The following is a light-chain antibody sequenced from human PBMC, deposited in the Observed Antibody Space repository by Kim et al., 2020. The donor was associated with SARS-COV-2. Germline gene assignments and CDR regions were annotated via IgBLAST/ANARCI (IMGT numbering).Light chain of an antibody. CDR2: NND. J-gene: IGLJ3*02. V-gene: IGLV1-47*02. CDR3: ASWDANLSAWV. Sequence: QSVLTQPPSASGTPGQRVTISCSGSSSNIRSNYVYWHQQLPGKAPKILIHNNDQRPSGVPDRFSGSKSGTSASLGISGLRSEDEADYYCASWDANLSAWVFGGGTQLTVL. CDR1: SSNIRSNY.